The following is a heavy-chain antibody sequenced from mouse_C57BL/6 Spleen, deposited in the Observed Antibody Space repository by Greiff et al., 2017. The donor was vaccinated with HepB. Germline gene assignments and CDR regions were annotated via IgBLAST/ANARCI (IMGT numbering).Heavy chain of an antibody. CDR1: GYSITSGYY. J-gene: IGHJ1*03. V-gene: IGHV3-6*01. Sequence: VQLQQSGPGLVKPSQSLSLTCSVTGYSITSGYYWNWIRQFPGNKLEWMGYISYDGSNNYNPSLKNRISITRDTSKNQFFLKLNSVTTEDTATYYCAREGYYVHWYFDVWGTGTTVTVSS. CDR3: AREGYYVHWYFDV. CDR2: ISYDGSN. D-gene: IGHD2-3*01.